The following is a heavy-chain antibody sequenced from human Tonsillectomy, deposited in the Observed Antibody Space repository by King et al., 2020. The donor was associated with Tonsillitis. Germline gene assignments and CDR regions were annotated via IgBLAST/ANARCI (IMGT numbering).Heavy chain of an antibody. CDR1: GGSISSSSYY. CDR2: IYYSGST. V-gene: IGHV4-39*01. D-gene: IGHD3-16*01. J-gene: IGHJ4*02. Sequence: QLQESGPGLVKPSETLSLTCTVSGGSISSSSYYWGWIRQPPGKGLEWIGSIYYSGSTYYNPSLKSRVTISVDTSKNQFSLKLSSVTAADTAVYYCASWLSPPPYDIHFDYWGQGTLVTVSS. CDR3: ASWLSPPPYDIHFDY.